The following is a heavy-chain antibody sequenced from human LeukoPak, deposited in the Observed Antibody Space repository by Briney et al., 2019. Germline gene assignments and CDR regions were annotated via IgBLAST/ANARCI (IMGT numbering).Heavy chain of an antibody. CDR1: GGTFSSYT. J-gene: IGHJ4*02. CDR3: ARVTGIAAAGPFDY. D-gene: IGHD6-13*01. Sequence: SSVKVSCKASGGTFSSYTISWVRQAPGQGLEWMGRIIPILGIANYAQKFQGRVTITADKSTSTAYMELSSLRSEDTAVYYCARVTGIAAAGPFDYWGQGTLVTVSS. CDR2: IIPILGIA. V-gene: IGHV1-69*02.